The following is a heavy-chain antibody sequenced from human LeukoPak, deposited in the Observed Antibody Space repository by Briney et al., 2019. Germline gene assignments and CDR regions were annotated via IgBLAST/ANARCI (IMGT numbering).Heavy chain of an antibody. CDR2: ISGSGGST. Sequence: GGSLRLSCAASGFTFSNYAMNWVRQAPGKGLEWVSGISGSGGSTYYADSVKGRFTISRDNAKNSLYLQMNSLRAEDTAVYYCARAYYYGSGSYHPFDPWGQGTLVTVSS. D-gene: IGHD3-10*01. CDR3: ARAYYYGSGSYHPFDP. V-gene: IGHV3-23*01. J-gene: IGHJ5*02. CDR1: GFTFSNYA.